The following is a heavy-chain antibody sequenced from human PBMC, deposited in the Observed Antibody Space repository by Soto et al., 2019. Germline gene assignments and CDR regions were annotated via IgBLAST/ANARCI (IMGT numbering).Heavy chain of an antibody. J-gene: IGHJ6*03. Sequence: SETLSLTCAAYGGSFSGYYGSWIRQPPGKGLEWIGEINHRGSTNYNPSLKSRVTISVDTSKNQFSLKLSSVTAADTAVYYCATLVVAATSGSYYYYMDVWGKGTTVTVSS. CDR2: INHRGST. CDR1: GGSFSGYY. D-gene: IGHD2-15*01. CDR3: ATLVVAATSGSYYYYMDV. V-gene: IGHV4-34*01.